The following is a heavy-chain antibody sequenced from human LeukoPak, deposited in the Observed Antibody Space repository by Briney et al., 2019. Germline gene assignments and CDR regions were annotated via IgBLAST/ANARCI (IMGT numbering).Heavy chain of an antibody. J-gene: IGHJ4*02. CDR1: GFTFDDYA. Sequence: GGSLRLSCAASGFTFDDYAMHWVRQAPGKGLEWVSGIGWNSGTIAYADSVKGRFTTSRDNAKNSLYLQMNSLRLEDTAFYYCAKATLKIAAAGVWYFDHWGQGTLVTVSS. CDR2: IGWNSGTI. CDR3: AKATLKIAAAGVWYFDH. D-gene: IGHD6-13*01. V-gene: IGHV3-9*01.